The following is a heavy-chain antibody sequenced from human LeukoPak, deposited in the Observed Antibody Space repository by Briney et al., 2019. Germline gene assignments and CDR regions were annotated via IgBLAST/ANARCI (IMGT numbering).Heavy chain of an antibody. CDR2: IYYSGST. D-gene: IGHD5-18*01. Sequence: SETLSLTCTVSGGSISSSSYYWGWIRQPPGKGLEWIGSIYYSGSTYYNPSLKSRVTISVDTSKNQFSLKLSSVTAADTAVYYCARTTEGGYTYGYFYYYYMDVWGRGTTVTISS. V-gene: IGHV4-39*07. CDR1: GGSISSSSYY. CDR3: ARTTEGGYTYGYFYYYYMDV. J-gene: IGHJ6*03.